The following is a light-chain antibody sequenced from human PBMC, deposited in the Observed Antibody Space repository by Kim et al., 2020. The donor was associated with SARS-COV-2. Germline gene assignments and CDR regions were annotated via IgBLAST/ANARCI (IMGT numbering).Light chain of an antibody. V-gene: IGLV4-69*01. CDR2: LNSVGSH. CDR3: QTLDSGIHV. Sequence: QLVLTQSPSASASLGASVKLNCTLSSGHSRNAIAWHQQQPERGPRYLMKLNSVGSHTKGDGIPDRFSGSSSGAARYLTISSLQSEDEADYYCQTLDSGIHVFGGGTQLTVL. J-gene: IGLJ7*01. CDR1: SGHSRNA.